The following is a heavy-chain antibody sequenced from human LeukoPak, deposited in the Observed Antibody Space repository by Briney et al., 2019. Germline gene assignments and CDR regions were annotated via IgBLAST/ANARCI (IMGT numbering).Heavy chain of an antibody. CDR1: GFTFSNYW. Sequence: GGSLRLSCAASGFTFSNYWMHWVRQAPGKGLVWVSRINTDGSSTTYADFVKCRFTISRDNAKNTLYLQMNSLRAEDTAVYFCSRGYSGNYRVDYWGQGTLVTVSS. J-gene: IGHJ4*02. V-gene: IGHV3-74*01. CDR2: INTDGSST. CDR3: SRGYSGNYRVDY. D-gene: IGHD1-26*01.